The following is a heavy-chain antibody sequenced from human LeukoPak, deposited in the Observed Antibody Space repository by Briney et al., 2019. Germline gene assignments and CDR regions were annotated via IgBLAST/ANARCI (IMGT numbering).Heavy chain of an antibody. CDR1: GFTFSSYG. Sequence: GGSLRLSCVVSGFTFSSYGMHWVRQAPGKGLEWVAVIWDDGGTKYYSDSVKGRFTISRDNSKSTLYLEMNSLRVEDTAVYYCAREGLTGSANWFDSWGQGTLATVSS. V-gene: IGHV3-33*01. CDR2: IWDDGGTK. D-gene: IGHD1-1*01. CDR3: AREGLTGSANWFDS. J-gene: IGHJ5*01.